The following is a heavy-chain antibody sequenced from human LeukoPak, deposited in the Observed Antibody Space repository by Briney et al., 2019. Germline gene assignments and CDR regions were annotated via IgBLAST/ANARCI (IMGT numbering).Heavy chain of an antibody. J-gene: IGHJ5*02. V-gene: IGHV3-11*01. Sequence: GGSLRLSCAASGFTFSDYYMSWIRQAPGKGLEWVSYISSSGSTIYYADSVKGRFTISRDNAKNSLYLQMNSLRAEDTAVYYCARDGSFQEWELRGWFDPWGQGTLVTVSS. CDR1: GFTFSDYY. D-gene: IGHD1-26*01. CDR3: ARDGSFQEWELRGWFDP. CDR2: ISSSGSTI.